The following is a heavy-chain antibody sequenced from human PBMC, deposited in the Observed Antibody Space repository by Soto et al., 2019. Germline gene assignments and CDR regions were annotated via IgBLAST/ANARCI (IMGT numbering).Heavy chain of an antibody. CDR2: IYYSGRT. CDR1: GGSISGYY. D-gene: IGHD5-18*01. Sequence: QVQLQESGPGLVKPSETLSLTCTVSGGSISGYYWSWIRQPPGKGLEWIGYIYYSGRTNYNPSLKSRVTISVDTSKNQFSLKLISVTAADSAAYTCARLADTIYNRFYPWGQGTLVTVSS. V-gene: IGHV4-59*01. J-gene: IGHJ5*02. CDR3: ARLADTIYNRFYP.